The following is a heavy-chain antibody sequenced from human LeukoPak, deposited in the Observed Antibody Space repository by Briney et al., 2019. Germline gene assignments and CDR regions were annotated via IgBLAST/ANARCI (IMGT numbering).Heavy chain of an antibody. D-gene: IGHD1-26*01. CDR2: ISGRGGST. CDR3: VRSYGRYYYYGMDV. Sequence: GGSLRLSCAACGFTFSSYAMSWVRHAPGKGREGGSAISGRGGSTYYADAVSSRFIISRDNSQTTPYLKINSRRANDTAVYYCVRSYGRYYYYGMDVWGQGTTVTVSS. CDR1: GFTFSSYA. V-gene: IGHV3-23*01. J-gene: IGHJ6*02.